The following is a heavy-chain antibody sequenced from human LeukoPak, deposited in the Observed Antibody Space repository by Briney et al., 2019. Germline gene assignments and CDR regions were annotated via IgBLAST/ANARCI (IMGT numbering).Heavy chain of an antibody. CDR2: IYYSGST. Sequence: PSETLSLTCTVSGGSISSSSYYWGWIRQPPGKGLEWIGSIYYSGSTYYNPSLKSRVTMSVDTSKNQFSLKLSSVTAADTAVYYCARNDYGDYVWYFDLWGRGTLVTVSS. V-gene: IGHV4-39*07. J-gene: IGHJ2*01. CDR1: GGSISSSSYY. D-gene: IGHD4-17*01. CDR3: ARNDYGDYVWYFDL.